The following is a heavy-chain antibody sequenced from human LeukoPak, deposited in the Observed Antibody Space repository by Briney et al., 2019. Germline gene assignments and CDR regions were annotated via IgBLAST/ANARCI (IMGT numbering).Heavy chain of an antibody. J-gene: IGHJ4*02. CDR1: GYTFTSYE. Sequence: ASVKVSCKASGYTFTSYEINRVRQATGHGLEWMGWMNPDSGDTAYAQKFQGRITMTRSTSITIAYMELSSLRSEDTAVYYCARGLGSYDSSELTWPMISFWGQGTQVTVSS. V-gene: IGHV1-8*01. CDR2: MNPDSGDT. CDR3: ARGLGSYDSSELTWPMISF. D-gene: IGHD3-22*01.